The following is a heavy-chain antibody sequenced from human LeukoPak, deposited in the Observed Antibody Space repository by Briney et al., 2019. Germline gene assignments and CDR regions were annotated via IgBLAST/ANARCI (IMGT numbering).Heavy chain of an antibody. CDR1: GYTLTAYY. CDR3: ARGYCSGGTCYLVENWLDP. D-gene: IGHD2-15*01. V-gene: IGHV1-2*06. CDR2: INPNSGGT. Sequence: GASVKVSCKASGYTLTAYYIYWVRQAPGQGLEWMGRINPNSGGTDYAQNFQGRVTMTRDTSISTAYMELSRLRSDDTAVYYCARGYCSGGTCYLVENWLDPWGQGTLVTASS. J-gene: IGHJ5*02.